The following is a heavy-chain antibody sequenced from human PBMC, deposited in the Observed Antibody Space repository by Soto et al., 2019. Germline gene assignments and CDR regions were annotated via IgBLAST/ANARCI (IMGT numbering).Heavy chain of an antibody. V-gene: IGHV3-30-3*01. Sequence: GGSLRLSCAASGFTFSSYAMHWVRQAPGKGLEWVAVISYDGSNKYYADSVKGRCTISRDNSNNTLYLQMNSLRAEDTAVYYCARPPYDILTGYTLLYWGQGTLVTVSS. D-gene: IGHD3-9*01. CDR1: GFTFSSYA. CDR2: ISYDGSNK. J-gene: IGHJ4*02. CDR3: ARPPYDILTGYTLLY.